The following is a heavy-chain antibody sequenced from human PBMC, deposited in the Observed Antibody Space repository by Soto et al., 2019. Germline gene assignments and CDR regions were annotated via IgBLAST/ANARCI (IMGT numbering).Heavy chain of an antibody. CDR1: GYTFTSYD. J-gene: IGHJ6*02. CDR2: MNPNSGNT. V-gene: IGHV1-8*01. D-gene: IGHD3-3*01. Sequence: VKVSCKASGYTFTSYDINWVRQATGQGLEWMGWMNPNSGNTGYAQKFQGRVTMTRNTSISTAYMELSSLRSEDTAVYYCARGTPTLRFLEWLPMDVWGQGTTVTVSS. CDR3: ARGTPTLRFLEWLPMDV.